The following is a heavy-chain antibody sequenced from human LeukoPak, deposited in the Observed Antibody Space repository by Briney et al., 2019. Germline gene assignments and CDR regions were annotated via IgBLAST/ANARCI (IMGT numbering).Heavy chain of an antibody. Sequence: GGSLRLSCAASGFTFSDYTMNWVRQAPGKGLEWVSSISSGGTYKYYADSVKGRFTVSRDNAKNSLFLQMNSLRAEDTAVYYCARDHYNILTGYFSYWGQGTLVAVSS. CDR2: ISSGGTYK. J-gene: IGHJ4*02. CDR1: GFTFSDYT. CDR3: ARDHYNILTGYFSY. V-gene: IGHV3-21*01. D-gene: IGHD3-9*01.